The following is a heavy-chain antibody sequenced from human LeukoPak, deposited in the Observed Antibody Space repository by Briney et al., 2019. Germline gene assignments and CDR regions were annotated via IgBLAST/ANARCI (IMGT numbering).Heavy chain of an antibody. V-gene: IGHV4-59*08. CDR3: ARRAYGSGGLKRYHFDY. D-gene: IGHD3-10*01. CDR1: GGSISNYY. J-gene: IGHJ4*02. CDR2: IYYSGST. Sequence: PSETLSLTCTVSGGSISNYYWSWIRQPPGKGLEWIGYIYYSGSTNYNPSLKSRVTISVDTSSNQFSLKLNSVTAADTAVYYCARRAYGSGGLKRYHFDYWGQGTLVAVSS.